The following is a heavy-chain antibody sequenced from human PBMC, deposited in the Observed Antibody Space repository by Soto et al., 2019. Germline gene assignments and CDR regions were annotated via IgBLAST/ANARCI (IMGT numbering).Heavy chain of an antibody. Sequence: EVQLLESGGGLVQPGGSLRLSCAASGFTFSSYAMSWVRQAPGKGLEWVSTISDSGGRTYYADSVKGRFTISRDNSKNTLYLQMNSLRAEDTAIYYCARAGAYPYFDYWGQGTLVTVSS. V-gene: IGHV3-23*01. CDR3: ARAGAYPYFDY. CDR1: GFTFSSYA. CDR2: ISDSGGRT. J-gene: IGHJ4*02.